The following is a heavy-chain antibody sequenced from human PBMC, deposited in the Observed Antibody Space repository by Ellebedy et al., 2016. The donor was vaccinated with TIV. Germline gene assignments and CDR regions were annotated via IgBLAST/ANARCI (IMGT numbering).Heavy chain of an antibody. V-gene: IGHV3-9*01. CDR1: GFTFDDYA. CDR2: ISWNSGSI. Sequence: GGSLRLXCAASGFTFDDYAMHWVRQAPGKGLEWVSGISWNSGSIGYADSVKGRFTISRDNAKNTVYLQMNSLRDEDTAIYYCTRGLPDYSTFDYWGRGTLVTVSS. CDR3: TRGLPDYSTFDY. J-gene: IGHJ4*02. D-gene: IGHD2-15*01.